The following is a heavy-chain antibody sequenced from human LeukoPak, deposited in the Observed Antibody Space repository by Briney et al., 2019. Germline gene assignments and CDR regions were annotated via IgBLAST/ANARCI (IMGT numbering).Heavy chain of an antibody. CDR2: INPSGGST. Sequence: ASVKVSCKASGYTFTSYYMHWVRQAPGQGLEWMGIINPSGGSTSYAQKFQGRVTMTRDMSTSTVYMELSSLRSEDTAVYYCARGRYYDSSGPMNWSDPWGQGTLVTVSS. J-gene: IGHJ5*02. CDR3: ARGRYYDSSGPMNWSDP. CDR1: GYTFTSYY. V-gene: IGHV1-46*01. D-gene: IGHD3-22*01.